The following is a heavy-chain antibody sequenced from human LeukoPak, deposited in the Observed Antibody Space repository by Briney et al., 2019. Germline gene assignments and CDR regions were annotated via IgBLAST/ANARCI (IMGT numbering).Heavy chain of an antibody. Sequence: GGYLRLSCAASGFTFSTYWMHWVRQAPGKGLLWVSRINTDGSSTNFADSVRGRFTISRDNAKSTLYLQMNRLRAEDTAVYYCTRDLGGAYYGRFDYWGQGTLVTVSS. CDR1: GFTFSTYW. CDR2: INTDGSST. CDR3: TRDLGGAYYGRFDY. D-gene: IGHD1-26*01. V-gene: IGHV3-74*01. J-gene: IGHJ4*02.